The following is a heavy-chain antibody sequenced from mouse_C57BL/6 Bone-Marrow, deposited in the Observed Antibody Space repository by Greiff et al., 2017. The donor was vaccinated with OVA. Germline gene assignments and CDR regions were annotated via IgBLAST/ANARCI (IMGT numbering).Heavy chain of an antibody. V-gene: IGHV1-64*01. CDR3: ASGDGPAWIAY. D-gene: IGHD2-3*01. J-gene: IGHJ3*01. CDR1: GYTFTSYW. Sequence: QVHVKQPGAELVKPGASVKLSCKASGYTFTSYWMHWVKQRPGQGLEWIGMIHPNSGSTNYNEKFKSKATLTVDKSSSTAYMQLSSLTSEDSAVYYCASGDGPAWIAYWGQGTLVTVSA. CDR2: IHPNSGST.